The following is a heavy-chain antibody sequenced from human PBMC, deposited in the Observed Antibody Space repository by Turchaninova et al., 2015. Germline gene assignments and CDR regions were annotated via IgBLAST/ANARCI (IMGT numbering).Heavy chain of an antibody. D-gene: IGHD4-17*01. CDR3: ARHYSAVTTSWYVGV. V-gene: IGHV4-39*01. CDR1: GGSITSGDSS. Sequence: QLQLQESGPGLGKPSETLSLPCPVPGGSITSGDSSWAWVRQPPGKGLEWIGSLYYTWSAYYNPSLKSRVTISVDRSKTQLSLLVTSVTAADTAVYYCARHYSAVTTSWYVGVWGRGTLVTVSS. CDR2: LYYTWSA. J-gene: IGHJ2*01.